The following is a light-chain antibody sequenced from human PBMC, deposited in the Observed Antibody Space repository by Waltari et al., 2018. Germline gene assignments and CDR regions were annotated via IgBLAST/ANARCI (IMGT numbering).Light chain of an antibody. J-gene: IGLJ2*01. CDR3: HGWDSSSDHPVV. V-gene: IGLV3-21*02. Sequence: SYVVTQSPSMSVAPGQTARITCERNNIGTKTVHWYQRKPGQAPVLVVYDDSDRPPGIPERFSGSKSGNTPTLTISRVEGGDEADYFCHGWDSSSDHPVVFGGGTKLTVL. CDR1: NIGTKT. CDR2: DDS.